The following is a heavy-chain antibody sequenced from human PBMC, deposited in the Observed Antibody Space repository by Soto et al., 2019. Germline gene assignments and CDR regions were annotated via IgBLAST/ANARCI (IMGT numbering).Heavy chain of an antibody. V-gene: IGHV3-23*01. J-gene: IGHJ4*02. CDR3: AKRGSGTQFDY. D-gene: IGHD1-26*01. Sequence: EVQLLESGGGLGRPGGSLRLSCAASGFTFSRYAMSWVRRAAGKGLEWVSVISGSGDSTYYADSVKGRFTISRDNSKNTLYLQMSSLRADDTAVYYCAKRGSGTQFDYWGQGTLVTVSS. CDR1: GFTFSRYA. CDR2: ISGSGDST.